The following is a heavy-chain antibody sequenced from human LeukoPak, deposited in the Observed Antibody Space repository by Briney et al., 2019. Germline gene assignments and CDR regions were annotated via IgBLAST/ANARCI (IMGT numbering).Heavy chain of an antibody. D-gene: IGHD3-10*01. CDR1: GYTFTGYY. Sequence: ASVKVSCTASGYTFTGYYMHWVRQAPGQGLEWMGWINPNSGGTNYAQKFQGRVTMTRDTSISTAYMELSRLRSDDTAVYYCARAGSGSALPPYYYYYMDVWGKGTTVTVSS. CDR3: ARAGSGSALPPYYYYYMDV. CDR2: INPNSGGT. J-gene: IGHJ6*03. V-gene: IGHV1-2*02.